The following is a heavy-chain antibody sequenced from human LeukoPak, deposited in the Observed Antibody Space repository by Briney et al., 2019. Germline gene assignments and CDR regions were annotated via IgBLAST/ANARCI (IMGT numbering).Heavy chain of an antibody. J-gene: IGHJ4*02. V-gene: IGHV3-21*01. CDR2: ISSSSSYI. D-gene: IGHD3-10*01. Sequence: GGSLRLSCAASGFTFSSYSMNWVRQAPGKGLEWVSSISSSSSYIYYADSVKGRFTISRDNAKNSLYLQMNSLRAEDTAVYYCARDRLSGSGSYPAWAHDYWGQGTLVTVSS. CDR3: ARDRLSGSGSYPAWAHDY. CDR1: GFTFSSYS.